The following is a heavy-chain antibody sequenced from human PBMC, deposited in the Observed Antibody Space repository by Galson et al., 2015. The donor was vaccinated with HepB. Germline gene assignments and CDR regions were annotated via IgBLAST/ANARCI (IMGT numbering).Heavy chain of an antibody. D-gene: IGHD1-14*01. CDR1: GFTFSSYA. Sequence: CVRLSCAASGFTFSSYAMSWVRQAPGRGLEWVSAISGSGGSTYYADSVKGRCTINRDNSKNTLYLQMNSLRAEDTAVYYCAKDWPDSTGDPGGFNYWGQGTLVTVSS. J-gene: IGHJ4*02. V-gene: IGHV3-23*01. CDR2: ISGSGGST. CDR3: AKDWPDSTGDPGGFNY.